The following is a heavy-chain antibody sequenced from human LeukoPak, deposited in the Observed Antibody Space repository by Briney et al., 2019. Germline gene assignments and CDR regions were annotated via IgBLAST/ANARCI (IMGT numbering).Heavy chain of an antibody. D-gene: IGHD5-24*01. CDR1: GYTFTSYG. CDR2: ITPILGIA. CDR3: ARGRRDGYNTRRSWIDDAFDI. V-gene: IGHV1-69*04. Sequence: GASVKVSCKASGYTFTSYGISWVRQAPGQGLEWMGRITPILGIANYAQKFQGRVTITADKSTSTAYMELSSLRSEDTAVYYCARGRRDGYNTRRSWIDDAFDIWGQGTMVTVSS. J-gene: IGHJ3*02.